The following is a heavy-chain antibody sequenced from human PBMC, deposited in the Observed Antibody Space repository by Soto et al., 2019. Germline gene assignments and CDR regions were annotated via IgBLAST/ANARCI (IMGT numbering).Heavy chain of an antibody. J-gene: IGHJ5*02. Sequence: SVKVSCKASGGTFSSYAISWVRQAPGQGLEWMGGIIPIFGTANYAQKFQGRVTITADESTSTAYMELSSLRSEDTAVYYCARVPLTYSSSSMEYWFDPWGQGTLVTVS. CDR3: ARVPLTYSSSSMEYWFDP. V-gene: IGHV1-69*13. D-gene: IGHD6-6*01. CDR1: GGTFSSYA. CDR2: IIPIFGTA.